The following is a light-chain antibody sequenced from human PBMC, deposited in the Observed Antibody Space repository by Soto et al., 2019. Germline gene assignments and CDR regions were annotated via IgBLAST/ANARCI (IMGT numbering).Light chain of an antibody. CDR2: TAS. V-gene: IGKV1-39*01. CDR1: QSIASH. CDR3: QQYGGWPRT. J-gene: IGKJ1*01. Sequence: DIQMTQSPSSLSASAGDRVTITCRASQSIASHLNWYQQKPGKAPKLLIYTASSLQSGVPSRFSGSGSGTDFTLTISSLQPEDFATYYCQQYGGWPRTFGQGSRVEIK.